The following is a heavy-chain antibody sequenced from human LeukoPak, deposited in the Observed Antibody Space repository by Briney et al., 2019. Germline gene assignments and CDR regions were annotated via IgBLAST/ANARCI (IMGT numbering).Heavy chain of an antibody. J-gene: IGHJ4*02. V-gene: IGHV3-11*06. CDR1: GFTFSDYY. CDR2: ISSSSSYT. CDR3: ARPSTYSSGWYYFDY. Sequence: GGSLRLSCAASGFTFSDYYMSWIRQAPGKGLEWVSYISSSSSYTNYADSVKGRFTISRDNVKNSLYLQMNSLRAEDTAVYYCARPSTYSSGWYYFDYWGQGTLVTVSS. D-gene: IGHD6-19*01.